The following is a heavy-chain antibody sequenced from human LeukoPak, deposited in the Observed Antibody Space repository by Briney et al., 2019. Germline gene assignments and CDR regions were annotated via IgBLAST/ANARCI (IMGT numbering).Heavy chain of an antibody. CDR3: ARDSTRYCSGGSCYAY. V-gene: IGHV4-59*12. CDR1: GVSISDYY. CDR2: IYYSGST. Sequence: SETLSLTCTVSGVSISDYYWSWIRQPPGKGLEWIGYIYYSGSTNYNPSLKSRVTISVDTSKNQFSLKLSSVTAADTAVYYCARDSTRYCSGGSCYAYWGQGTMVTVSS. J-gene: IGHJ4*02. D-gene: IGHD2-15*01.